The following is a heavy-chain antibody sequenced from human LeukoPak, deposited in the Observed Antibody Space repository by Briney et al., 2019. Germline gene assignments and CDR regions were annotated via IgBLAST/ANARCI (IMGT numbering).Heavy chain of an antibody. CDR2: IWYDGSNK. J-gene: IGHJ4*02. Sequence: PGGSLRLSCAASGFTFNRYAMHWVRQAPGKGLEWVAFIWYDGSNKYYADSVKGRFTVSRDNSKNTLYLQMNSLRAEDTAVYYCGKDERGYYDSSGFFGAIDYWGQGSLVSVSS. CDR3: GKDERGYYDSSGFFGAIDY. V-gene: IGHV3-30*02. CDR1: GFTFNRYA. D-gene: IGHD3-22*01.